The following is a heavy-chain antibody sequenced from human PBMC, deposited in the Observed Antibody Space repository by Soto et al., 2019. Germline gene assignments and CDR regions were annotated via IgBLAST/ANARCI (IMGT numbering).Heavy chain of an antibody. D-gene: IGHD3-22*01. CDR2: IIPVFGTP. V-gene: IGHV1-69*12. CDR3: ARGDATKIVVTTYYAMDV. CDR1: GGSLSNYG. J-gene: IGHJ6*02. Sequence: QVQLVQSGAEVKKPGSSVKVSCKASGGSLSNYGISWVRQAPGQGLEWMGAIIPVFGTPNYAQKFQDRVTSTAAESTPTVYMEVRSLTSEDTAVYYCARGDATKIVVTTYYAMDVWGQGPTVTVSS.